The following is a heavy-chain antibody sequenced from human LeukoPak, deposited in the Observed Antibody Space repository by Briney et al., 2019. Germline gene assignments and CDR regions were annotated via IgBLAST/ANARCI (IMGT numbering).Heavy chain of an antibody. CDR2: IYTSGST. J-gene: IGHJ4*02. D-gene: IGHD3-10*01. Sequence: PSETLSLTCTVSGGSISSYYWSWIRQPAGKGLEWIGRIYTSGSTNYNPSLKSRVTISVDTSKNQFSLKLSSVTAADTAVYYCARGDYYGSGTRFDYWGQGTLVTVSS. CDR3: ARGDYYGSGTRFDY. V-gene: IGHV4-4*07. CDR1: GGSISSYY.